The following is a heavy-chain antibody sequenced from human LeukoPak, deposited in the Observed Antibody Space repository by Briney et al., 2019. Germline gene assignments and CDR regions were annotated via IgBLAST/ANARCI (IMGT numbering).Heavy chain of an antibody. D-gene: IGHD1-26*01. V-gene: IGHV4-59*01. CDR3: ARGYSGSYFGY. Sequence: SETLSLTCTVSGGSISSYYWSWLRQPPGKGLEWIGYIYYSGSINYNPSLKSRVTISVDTSKNQFSLKLSSVTAADTAVYYCARGYSGSYFGYWGQGALVTVSS. J-gene: IGHJ4*02. CDR2: IYYSGSI. CDR1: GGSISSYY.